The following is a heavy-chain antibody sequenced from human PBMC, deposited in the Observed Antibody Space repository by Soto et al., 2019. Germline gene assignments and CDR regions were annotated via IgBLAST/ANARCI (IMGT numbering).Heavy chain of an antibody. CDR2: AYYGGST. J-gene: IGHJ3*02. CDR3: ARVKSRYDSLTGQPRTLDAFDI. D-gene: IGHD3-9*01. V-gene: IGHV4-39*07. Sequence: PSETLSLTCTVSGGSISSSSYYWGWIRQPPGKGLEWIGNAYYGGSTYYNPSLKSRVTISVETSKSQFSLRLSSVTAADTAVYYCARVKSRYDSLTGQPRTLDAFDIWGQGTMVTVSS. CDR1: GGSISSSSYY.